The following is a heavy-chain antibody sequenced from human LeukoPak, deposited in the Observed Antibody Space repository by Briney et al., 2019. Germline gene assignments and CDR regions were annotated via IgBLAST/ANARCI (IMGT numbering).Heavy chain of an antibody. D-gene: IGHD3-10*01. Sequence: GGSLRLSCAASGFTVSSIHMVWVRQAPGKGLEWVSGVGGSGRYPHSADSVKGRFNISRDNSKNTLYLQMNSLRVEDTALYYCAKGGLSRNDAFDIWGQGTMVAVSS. V-gene: IGHV3-23*01. CDR2: VGGSGRYP. J-gene: IGHJ3*02. CDR1: GFTVSSIH. CDR3: AKGGLSRNDAFDI.